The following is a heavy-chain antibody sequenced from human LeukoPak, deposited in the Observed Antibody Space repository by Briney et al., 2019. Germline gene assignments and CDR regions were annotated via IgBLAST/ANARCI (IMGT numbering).Heavy chain of an antibody. CDR1: GFTFDDYA. Sequence: GGSLRLSCAASGFTFDDYAMHWVRQAPGKGLEWVSAISGSGGSTYYADSVKGRFTISRDNSKNTLYLQMNSLRAEDTAVYYCAKGPSGSYQGDYWGQGTLVTVSS. CDR2: ISGSGGST. J-gene: IGHJ4*02. V-gene: IGHV3-23*01. CDR3: AKGPSGSYQGDY. D-gene: IGHD1-26*01.